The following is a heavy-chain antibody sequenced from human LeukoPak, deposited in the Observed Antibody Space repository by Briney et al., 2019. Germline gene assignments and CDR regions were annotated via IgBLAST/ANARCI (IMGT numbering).Heavy chain of an antibody. CDR2: IYESGTT. Sequence: PSETLSLTCAVYGESLNSYYWSWARQPPGEGLEWIGEIYESGTTEYNPSLKSRVTISVDTSKNQFSLKLSSVTAADTAVYYCARPGQLGRYYFDYWGQGTLVTVSS. V-gene: IGHV4-34*01. J-gene: IGHJ4*02. CDR3: ARPGQLGRYYFDY. CDR1: GESLNSYY. D-gene: IGHD6-13*01.